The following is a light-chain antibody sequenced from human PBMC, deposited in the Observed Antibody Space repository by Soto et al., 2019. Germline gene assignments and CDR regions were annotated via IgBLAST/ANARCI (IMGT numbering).Light chain of an antibody. V-gene: IGKV3-20*01. CDR1: QSVSSSY. Sequence: EIVLTQSPGTLSLSPGERATLSCRASQSVSSSYLAWYQQKPGQAPRLLIYGASSRATGIPDRFSGSGSGTDFTLTISRLEPEDFSVYYCQQYGSSHTTFGQGTMVEIK. J-gene: IGKJ1*01. CDR2: GAS. CDR3: QQYGSSHTT.